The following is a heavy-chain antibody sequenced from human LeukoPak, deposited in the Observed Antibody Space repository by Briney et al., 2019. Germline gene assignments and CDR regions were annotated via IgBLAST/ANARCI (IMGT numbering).Heavy chain of an antibody. CDR1: GFTFSGYW. J-gene: IGHJ4*02. Sequence: GGSLRLSCAASGFTFSGYWLSWVRQAPGKGLEWVANIKIDGTKKYYVDSVKGRFTISRDNAKNSLYLQMNSLRVEDTAVYYCARDGIDGFIDFWGQGTLVTVSS. CDR3: ARDGIDGFIDF. CDR2: IKIDGTKK. D-gene: IGHD5-24*01. V-gene: IGHV3-7*01.